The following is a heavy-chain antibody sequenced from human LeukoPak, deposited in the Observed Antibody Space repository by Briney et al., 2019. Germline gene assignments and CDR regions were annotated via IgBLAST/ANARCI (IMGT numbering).Heavy chain of an antibody. J-gene: IGHJ5*02. CDR3: ARIEPVAGTDWFDP. Sequence: SETLSLTCTVSGGSISSSSYYWGWIGQPPGKGLEWIGSIYYSGSTYYDPSLKSRVTISVDATKNQFSLKLSSVTAADTAVYYCARIEPVAGTDWFDPWGQGTLVTVSS. CDR1: GGSISSSSYY. D-gene: IGHD6-19*01. CDR2: IYYSGST. V-gene: IGHV4-39*07.